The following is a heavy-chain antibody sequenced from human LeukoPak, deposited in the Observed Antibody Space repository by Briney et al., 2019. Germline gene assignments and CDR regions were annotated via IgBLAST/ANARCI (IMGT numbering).Heavy chain of an antibody. CDR2: INPSGGST. Sequence: GGSLRLSCAASGFTFSSSVMSWVRQAPGKGLEWVSAINPSGGSTYYADSVKGRFTISRDNSKNTLHLQMNSLRAEDTAVYYCAKEGSSWYYFDYWGQGTLVTVSS. J-gene: IGHJ4*02. CDR1: GFTFSSSV. V-gene: IGHV3-23*01. D-gene: IGHD6-13*01. CDR3: AKEGSSWYYFDY.